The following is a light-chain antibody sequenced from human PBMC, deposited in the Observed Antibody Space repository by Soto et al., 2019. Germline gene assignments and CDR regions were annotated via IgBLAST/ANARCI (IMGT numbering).Light chain of an antibody. CDR3: QQYNSYPT. CDR1: QSISSW. Sequence: DIQMTQSPSTLSASVGDRVTITCRASQSISSWLAWYQQKPGKAPKLLIYKASSLESGVPSRFSGSGSGTEFTRTISSLQPDDFATYYCQQYNSYPTFGGGTKVELK. CDR2: KAS. V-gene: IGKV1-5*03. J-gene: IGKJ4*01.